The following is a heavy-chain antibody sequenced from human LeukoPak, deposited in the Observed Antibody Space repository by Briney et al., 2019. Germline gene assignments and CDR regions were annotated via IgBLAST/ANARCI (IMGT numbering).Heavy chain of an antibody. CDR2: IIPIFGTA. Sequence: SVKVSCKASGGTFSSYAISWVRQAPGQGLEWMGRIIPIFGTANYAQKFQGRVTIATDESTSTAYMELSSLRSEDTAVYYCAREATGHAVLSFDYWGQGTLVTVSS. CDR3: AREATGHAVLSFDY. V-gene: IGHV1-69*05. CDR1: GGTFSSYA. J-gene: IGHJ4*02.